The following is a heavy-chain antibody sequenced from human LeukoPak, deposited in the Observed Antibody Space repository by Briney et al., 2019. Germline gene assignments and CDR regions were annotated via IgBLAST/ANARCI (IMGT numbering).Heavy chain of an antibody. Sequence: GASVKVSCKASGYTFTSYYMHWVRQAPGQGLEWMVIINPSGGSTSYAQKFQGRVTMTRDMSTSTVYMELSSLRSEDTAVYYCARDYYGSGSYSERYFDYWGQGTLVTVSS. D-gene: IGHD3-10*01. CDR1: GYTFTSYY. V-gene: IGHV1-46*01. CDR3: ARDYYGSGSYSERYFDY. CDR2: INPSGGST. J-gene: IGHJ4*02.